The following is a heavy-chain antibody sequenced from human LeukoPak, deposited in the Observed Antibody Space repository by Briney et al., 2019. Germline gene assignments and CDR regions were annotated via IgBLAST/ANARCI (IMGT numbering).Heavy chain of an antibody. CDR1: GYTFTSYD. V-gene: IGHV1-8*01. D-gene: IGHD3-3*02. CDR3: ARARSSFRRINWFDP. CDR2: MNPNSGNT. Sequence: ASATVSCKASGYTFTSYDINWVRQAPGQGLEWMGWMNPNSGNTGYAQKFQGRVTMTRNTSISTAYMELSSLRSEDTAVYYCARARSSFRRINWFDPWGQGTLVTVSS. J-gene: IGHJ5*02.